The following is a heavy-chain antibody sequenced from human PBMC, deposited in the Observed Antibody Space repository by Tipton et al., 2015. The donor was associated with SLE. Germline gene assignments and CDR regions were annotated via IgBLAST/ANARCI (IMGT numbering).Heavy chain of an antibody. D-gene: IGHD6-6*01. CDR2: TYHSGST. CDR1: GGSISSSNW. V-gene: IGHV4-4*02. J-gene: IGHJ4*02. Sequence: TLSLTCAVSGGSISSSNWWSWVRQPPGKGLEWIGETYHSGSTNYNPSLKGRFTISVDKSKNHFSLKLSSVTAADTAVYYCARGPQQLVLDYWGQGTLVTVSS. CDR3: ARGPQQLVLDY.